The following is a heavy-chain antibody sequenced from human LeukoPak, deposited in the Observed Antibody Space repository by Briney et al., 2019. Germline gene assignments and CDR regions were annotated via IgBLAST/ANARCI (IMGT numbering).Heavy chain of an antibody. J-gene: IGHJ3*02. V-gene: IGHV4-30-4*01. CDR2: IYYSGST. CDR3: ARVWDILTGYDAFDI. CDR1: GGSISSGDYY. D-gene: IGHD3-9*01. Sequence: SETLSLTCTVSGGSISSGDYYWSWIRQPPGKGLEWIGYIYYSGSTYYNPSLKSRVTISVDTSKNQFSLKLSSVTAADTAVYYCARVWDILTGYDAFDIWGQGTMVTVPS.